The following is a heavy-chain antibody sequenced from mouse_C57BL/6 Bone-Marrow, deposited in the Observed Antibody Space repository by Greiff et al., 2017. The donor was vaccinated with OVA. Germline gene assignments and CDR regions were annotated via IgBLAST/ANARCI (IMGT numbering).Heavy chain of an antibody. CDR2: IHPNSGST. CDR3: APYDGYLYCDY. CDR1: GYTFTSYW. J-gene: IGHJ2*01. V-gene: IGHV1-64*01. Sequence: QVQLKQPGAELVKPGASVKLSCKASGYTFTSYWMHWVKQRPGQGLEWIGMIHPNSGSTNYNEKFKSKATLTVDKSSSTAYMQLSSLTSEDSAVYYCAPYDGYLYCDYWGQGTTLTVSS. D-gene: IGHD2-3*01.